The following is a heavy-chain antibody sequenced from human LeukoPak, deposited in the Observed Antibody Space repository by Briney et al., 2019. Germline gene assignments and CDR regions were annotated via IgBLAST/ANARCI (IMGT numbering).Heavy chain of an antibody. CDR3: ARDRTSKSYYYYGMDV. D-gene: IGHD3-16*01. J-gene: IGHJ6*02. CDR2: INHSGST. CDR1: GGSFSGYY. Sequence: PSETLSLTCAVYGGSFSGYYWSWIRQPPGKGLEWIGEINHSGSTNYNPSLKSRVTISVDTSKNQFSLKLSSVTAADTAVYYCARDRTSKSYYYYGMDVWGQGTTVTVSS. V-gene: IGHV4-34*01.